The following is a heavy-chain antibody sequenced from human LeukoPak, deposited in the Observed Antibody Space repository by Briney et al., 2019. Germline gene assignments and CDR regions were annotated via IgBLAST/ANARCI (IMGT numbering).Heavy chain of an antibody. J-gene: IGHJ4*02. CDR3: ARDSDYGGNSGGGDY. D-gene: IGHD4-23*01. V-gene: IGHV4-61*02. CDR1: GGSISSGSYY. Sequence: SETLSLTCTVSGGSISSGSYYWSWIRQPAGKGLEWIGRIYTSGSTNYNPSLKSRVTISVDTSKNQFSLKLSSVTAADTAVYYCARDSDYGGNSGGGDYWGQGTLVTASS. CDR2: IYTSGST.